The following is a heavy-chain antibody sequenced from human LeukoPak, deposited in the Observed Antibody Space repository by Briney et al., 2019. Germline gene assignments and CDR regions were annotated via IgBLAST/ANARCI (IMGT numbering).Heavy chain of an antibody. CDR3: ASNSGYARKAFDI. Sequence: GGSLRLSCAASGFTFSSYAMHWVRQAPGKGLEYVSAISSNGGSTYYANSVKGRFTISRDNSKNTLYLQMGSLRAEDMAVYYCASNSGYARKAFDIWGQGTMVTVSS. J-gene: IGHJ3*02. CDR1: GFTFSSYA. D-gene: IGHD5-12*01. V-gene: IGHV3-64*01. CDR2: ISSNGGST.